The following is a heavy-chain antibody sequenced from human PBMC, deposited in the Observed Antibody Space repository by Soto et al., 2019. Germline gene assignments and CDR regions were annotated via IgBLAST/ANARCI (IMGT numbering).Heavy chain of an antibody. J-gene: IGHJ4*02. CDR2: ISHGGST. CDR3: ATWGIAVAGTRSDY. CDR1: GGSISSSDW. Sequence: QVHLQESGPGLVKPSGTLSLICAVSGGSISSSDWWTWVRQPPGKGLEWIGEISHGGSTNYNPSLKSRVTMSVDKSKNHFSLRLSSVTAADKAVYYCATWGIAVAGTRSDYWGQGTLVTVSS. D-gene: IGHD6-19*01. V-gene: IGHV4-4*02.